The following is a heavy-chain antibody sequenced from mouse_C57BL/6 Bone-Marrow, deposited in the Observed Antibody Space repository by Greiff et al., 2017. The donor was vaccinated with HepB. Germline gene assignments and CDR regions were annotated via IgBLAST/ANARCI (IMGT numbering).Heavy chain of an antibody. CDR3: ARGGYDRAWFAY. Sequence: EVQLQQSGPGLVKPSQSLSLTCSVTGYSITSGYYWNWIRQFPGNKLEWMGYISYDGSNNYNPSLKNRISITRDTSKNQFFLKLNSVTTEDTATYYCARGGYDRAWFAYWGQGTLVTVSA. D-gene: IGHD2-2*01. CDR2: ISYDGSN. J-gene: IGHJ3*01. CDR1: GYSITSGYY. V-gene: IGHV3-6*01.